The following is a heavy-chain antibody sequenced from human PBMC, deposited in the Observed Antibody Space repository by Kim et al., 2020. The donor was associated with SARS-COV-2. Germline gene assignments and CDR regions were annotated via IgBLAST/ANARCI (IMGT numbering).Heavy chain of an antibody. CDR1: GFTFSSYG. CDR3: AKGSELMVYAIGY. Sequence: GGSLRLSCAASGFTFSSYGMHWVRQAPGKGLEWVAVISYDGSNKYYADSVKGRFTISRDNSKNTLYLQMNSLRAEDTAVYYCAKGSELMVYAIGYWGQGTLVTVSS. V-gene: IGHV3-30*18. D-gene: IGHD2-8*01. CDR2: ISYDGSNK. J-gene: IGHJ4*02.